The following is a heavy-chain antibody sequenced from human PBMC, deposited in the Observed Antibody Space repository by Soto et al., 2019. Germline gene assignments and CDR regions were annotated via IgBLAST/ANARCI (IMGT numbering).Heavy chain of an antibody. CDR2: IDPSDSYT. V-gene: IGHV5-10-1*01. CDR3: ARRDCSSPSCYLSYYYGMDV. Sequence: GESLKISCKGSGYSFSSYWIIWVRQMPGKGLEWMGNIDPSDSYTKYSPSFQGHVTISADKSISTAYLQWSSLRASDTAVYYCARRDCSSPSCYLSYYYGMDVWGQGTTVTVSS. J-gene: IGHJ6*02. D-gene: IGHD2-2*01. CDR1: GYSFSSYW.